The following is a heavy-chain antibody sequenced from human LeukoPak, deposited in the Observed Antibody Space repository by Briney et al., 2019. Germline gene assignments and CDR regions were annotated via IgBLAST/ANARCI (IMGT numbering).Heavy chain of an antibody. Sequence: GGSLRLSCAASGFTFSSYAMGWVRQAPGKGLEWVSAISGSGGSTYYADSVKGRFTISRDNSKNTLYLQMNSLRVEDTAVYYCAKDQYGSGNYFDYWGQGTLVTVSS. V-gene: IGHV3-23*01. CDR2: ISGSGGST. D-gene: IGHD3-10*01. J-gene: IGHJ4*02. CDR1: GFTFSSYA. CDR3: AKDQYGSGNYFDY.